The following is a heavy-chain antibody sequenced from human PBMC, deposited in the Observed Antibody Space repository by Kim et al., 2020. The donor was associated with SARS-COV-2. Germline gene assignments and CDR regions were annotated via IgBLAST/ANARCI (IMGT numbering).Heavy chain of an antibody. Sequence: GGSLRLSCAASGFTFSSYEMNWVRQAPGKGLEWVSYISSSGSTIYYADSVKGRFTISRDNAKNSLYLQMNSLRAEDTAVYYCARGITMVRSFDYWGQGTLVTVSS. CDR2: ISSSGSTI. J-gene: IGHJ4*02. CDR1: GFTFSSYE. V-gene: IGHV3-48*03. D-gene: IGHD3-10*01. CDR3: ARGITMVRSFDY.